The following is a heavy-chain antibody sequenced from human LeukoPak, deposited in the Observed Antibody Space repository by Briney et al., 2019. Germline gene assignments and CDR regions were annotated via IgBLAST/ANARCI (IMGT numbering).Heavy chain of an antibody. CDR3: ARDLQYCNSVRCYSVDFIDY. Sequence: PGGSLRLSCAASGFTFNSHSMNWVRQAPGKGLEWVSYISSSSSTIYYADSVKGRFTISRDNAENSLYLQMNSLRDEDTAVYYCARDLQYCNSVRCYSVDFIDYWGQGTLVTVSS. CDR1: GFTFNSHS. D-gene: IGHD2/OR15-2a*01. CDR2: ISSSSSTI. V-gene: IGHV3-48*02. J-gene: IGHJ4*02.